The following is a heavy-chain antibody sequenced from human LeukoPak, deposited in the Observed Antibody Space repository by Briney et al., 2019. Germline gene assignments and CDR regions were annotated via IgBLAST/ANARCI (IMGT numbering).Heavy chain of an antibody. V-gene: IGHV3-7*01. CDR2: IKQDGSEK. CDR3: AREGAGQYRLYCSSTSCADAFDI. Sequence: GGSLRLSCAASGFTFSSYWMSWVRQAPGKGLEWVANIKQDGSEKYYVDSVKGRFTISRDNAKNSLYLQMNSLRAEDTAVYYCAREGAGQYRLYCSSTSCADAFDIWGQGTMVTVSS. D-gene: IGHD2-2*01. CDR1: GFTFSSYW. J-gene: IGHJ3*02.